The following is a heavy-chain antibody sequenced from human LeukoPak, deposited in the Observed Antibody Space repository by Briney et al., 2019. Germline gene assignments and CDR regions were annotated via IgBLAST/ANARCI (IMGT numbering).Heavy chain of an antibody. CDR1: GFTFSSYA. CDR2: ISGSGGST. Sequence: GGSLRLSCAASGFTFSSYAMSWVRQAPGEGLEWVSAISGSGGSTYYADSVKGRFTISRDNSKNTLYLQMNSLRAEDTAVYYCTNHPVAGYGYWGQGTLVTVSS. D-gene: IGHD6-19*01. CDR3: TNHPVAGYGY. V-gene: IGHV3-23*01. J-gene: IGHJ4*02.